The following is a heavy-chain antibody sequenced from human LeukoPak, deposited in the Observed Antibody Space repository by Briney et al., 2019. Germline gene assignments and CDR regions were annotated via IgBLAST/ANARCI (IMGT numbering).Heavy chain of an antibody. CDR2: ISSSSRTI. CDR1: GLTFRNYA. CDR3: AHWGGYGGNLEY. Sequence: GRSLRLSCTASGLTFRNYAMQWVRQAPGKGLEWVSYISSSSRTIYYADSVKGRFTISRDNAKNSLYLQMNSLRAEDTAVYYCAHWGGYGGNLEYWGQGTLVTVSS. J-gene: IGHJ4*02. D-gene: IGHD4-23*01. V-gene: IGHV3-48*01.